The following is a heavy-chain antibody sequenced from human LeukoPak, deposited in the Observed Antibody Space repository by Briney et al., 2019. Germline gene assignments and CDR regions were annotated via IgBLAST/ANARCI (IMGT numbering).Heavy chain of an antibody. CDR3: ARETGYGEIESVDEYYYYYGMDV. CDR2: IIPILGIA. D-gene: IGHD4-17*01. Sequence: ASVTVSCKASGGTFSSYAISWVRQAPGQGLEWMGRIIPILGIANYAQKFQGRVTITADKSTSTAYMELSSLRSEDTAVYYCARETGYGEIESVDEYYYYYGMDVWGQGTTVTVSS. J-gene: IGHJ6*02. V-gene: IGHV1-69*04. CDR1: GGTFSSYA.